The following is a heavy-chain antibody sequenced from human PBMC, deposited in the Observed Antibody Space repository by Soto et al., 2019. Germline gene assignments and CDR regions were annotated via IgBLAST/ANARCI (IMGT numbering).Heavy chain of an antibody. CDR2: LSVSGGST. D-gene: IGHD3-22*01. V-gene: IGHV3-23*01. CDR3: AKDGYIITRNKPLDY. Sequence: EVQLLESGGGLVQPGGSLRLSCAASRFTFSSYAMCWVRPAPGRGLEWVSSLSVSGGSTYYVDSVKGRFPIYRDNSKNTLNLQMNSLRAEDTDVYYCAKDGYIITRNKPLDYWGQGTLVTVSS. CDR1: RFTFSSYA. J-gene: IGHJ4*02.